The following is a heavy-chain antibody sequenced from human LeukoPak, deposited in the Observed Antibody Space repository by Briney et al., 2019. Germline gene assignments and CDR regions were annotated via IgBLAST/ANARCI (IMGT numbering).Heavy chain of an antibody. CDR3: ARGTYYDFWSGPKYYYYMDV. V-gene: IGHV1-69*13. J-gene: IGHJ6*03. Sequence: GASVKVSCKASGGTFSSYAISWVRQAPGQGLEWMGGIIPIFGTANYAQKFQGRVTITADESTSTAYMELSSLRSEDTAVYYCARGTYYDFWSGPKYYYYMDVWGKGTTVTVSS. CDR1: GGTFSSYA. CDR2: IIPIFGTA. D-gene: IGHD3-3*01.